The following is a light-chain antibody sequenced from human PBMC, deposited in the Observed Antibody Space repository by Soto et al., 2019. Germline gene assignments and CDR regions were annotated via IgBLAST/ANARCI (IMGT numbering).Light chain of an antibody. J-gene: IGKJ1*01. V-gene: IGKV1-5*03. Sequence: DIQMTQSPSPLSASVGDRVTITCRASQSISSWLAWYQQKPGKAPKLLIYKASSLESGVPSRFIGSGSGTEFTLTISSLQPDDSATYYCQQYKSYSPRTFGQGTKVDIK. CDR2: KAS. CDR3: QQYKSYSPRT. CDR1: QSISSW.